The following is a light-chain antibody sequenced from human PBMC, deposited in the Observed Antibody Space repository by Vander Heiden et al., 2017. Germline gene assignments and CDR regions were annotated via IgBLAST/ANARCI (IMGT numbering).Light chain of an antibody. J-gene: IGKJ4*01. CDR3: QQYDNWPPDT. CDR1: QTIRSN. Sequence: IVLTQSPATLYVSPGERATLSCRASQTIRSNLAWYQHKRGQGSRLLIYGSAARATGIPAISSLQSEDFAVYYCQQYDNWPPDTFGGGTMVEIK. CDR2: GSA. V-gene: IGKV3D-15*01.